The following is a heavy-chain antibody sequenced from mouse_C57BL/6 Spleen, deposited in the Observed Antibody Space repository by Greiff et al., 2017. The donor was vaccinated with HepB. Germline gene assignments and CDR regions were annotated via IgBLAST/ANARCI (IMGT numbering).Heavy chain of an antibody. D-gene: IGHD2-3*01. CDR1: GYAFSSSW. V-gene: IGHV1-82*01. CDR2: IYPGDGDT. Sequence: VQLQHSGPELVKPGASVKISCKASGYAFSSSWMNWVKQRPGKGLEWIGRIYPGDGDTNYNGKFKGKATLTADKSSSTAYMQLSSLTSEDSAVYFCAREGIYDDLVYWYFDVWGTGTTVTVSS. J-gene: IGHJ1*03. CDR3: AREGIYDDLVYWYFDV.